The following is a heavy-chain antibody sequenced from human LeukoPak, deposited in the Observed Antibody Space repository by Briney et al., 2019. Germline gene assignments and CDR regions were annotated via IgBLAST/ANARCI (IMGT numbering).Heavy chain of an antibody. V-gene: IGHV4-30-2*01. CDR1: GFTFSSYA. D-gene: IGHD6-13*01. J-gene: IGHJ5*02. Sequence: LRLSCAASGFTFSSYAMTWVRQAPGKGLEWIGYIYHSGSTYYNPSLKSRVTISVDRSKNQFSLKLSSVTAADTAVYYCARGREAAAGTGFWFDPWGQGTLVTVSS. CDR3: ARGREAAAGTGFWFDP. CDR2: IYHSGST.